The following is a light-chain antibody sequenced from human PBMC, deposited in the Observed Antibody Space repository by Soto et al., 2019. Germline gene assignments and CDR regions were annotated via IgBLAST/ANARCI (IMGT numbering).Light chain of an antibody. CDR3: QSYDNSLSGSGV. CDR1: SSNIGAGYD. V-gene: IGLV1-40*01. J-gene: IGLJ1*01. Sequence: QSVLAQPPSVSGAPGQRVTISCTGSSSNIGAGYDVHWYQHVPGTAPRLLIFGNSNRPSGVPDRFSGSKSGPPAFLAITGLQAEDEADYYCQSYDNSLSGSGVFGTGTKVTVL. CDR2: GNS.